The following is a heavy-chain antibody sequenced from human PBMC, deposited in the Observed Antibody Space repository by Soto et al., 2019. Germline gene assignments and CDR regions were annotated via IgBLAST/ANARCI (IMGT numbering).Heavy chain of an antibody. D-gene: IGHD1-1*01. Sequence: ASVKVSCKASGGTFSSYAISWVRQAPGQGLEWMGWISAYNGNTNYAQKLQGRVTMTTDTSTSTAYMELRSLRSDDTAVYYCARDDVALGGRGMDVWGQGTTVTVSS. J-gene: IGHJ6*02. CDR1: GGTFSSYA. CDR2: ISAYNGNT. CDR3: ARDDVALGGRGMDV. V-gene: IGHV1-18*01.